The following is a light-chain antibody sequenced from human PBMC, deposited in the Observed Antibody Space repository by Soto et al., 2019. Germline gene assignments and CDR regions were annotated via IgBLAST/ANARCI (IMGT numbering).Light chain of an antibody. CDR1: SXDVGGYNY. CDR3: RSYTSSSTYV. Sequence: QSALTQPDSVSGSPGQSITISCTGTSXDVGGYNYVSWYQQHPGKAPKLMIYEVTNRPSGVSNRFSGSKSGNTASLTISGLQAEDEADYYCRSYTSSSTYVFGTGTKVIIL. CDR2: EVT. J-gene: IGLJ1*01. V-gene: IGLV2-14*01.